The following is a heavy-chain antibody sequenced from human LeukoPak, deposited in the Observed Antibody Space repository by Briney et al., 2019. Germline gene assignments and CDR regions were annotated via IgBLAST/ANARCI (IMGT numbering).Heavy chain of an antibody. CDR1: GFMFSSNW. Sequence: GGSLRLSCAASGFMFSSNWMSWVRLAPGKGLEWAANIKEDGTETYYVDSVKGRFTISRDNAKNSLYLQMNSLRVEDTAVYYCAKEGRSLQTYWGQGTLVTVSS. CDR2: IKEDGTET. CDR3: AKEGRSLQTY. J-gene: IGHJ4*02. D-gene: IGHD5-24*01. V-gene: IGHV3-7*03.